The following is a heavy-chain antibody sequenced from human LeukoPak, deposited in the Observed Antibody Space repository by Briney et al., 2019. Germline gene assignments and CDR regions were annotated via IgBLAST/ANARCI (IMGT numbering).Heavy chain of an antibody. J-gene: IGHJ3*02. CDR1: GFTVTSNY. CDR3: ARDETHAFDI. CDR2: IYAGAST. Sequence: GGSLGLSCAASGFTVTSNYMSWVRQAPGKGLEWVSVIYAGASTYYADSVRGRFTISRDNSKNTLYLQMNSLRAEDTAVYYCARDETHAFDIWGQGTMVTVSS. V-gene: IGHV3-53*05.